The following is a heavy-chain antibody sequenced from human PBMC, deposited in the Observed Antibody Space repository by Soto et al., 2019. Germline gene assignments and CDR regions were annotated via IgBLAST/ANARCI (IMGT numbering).Heavy chain of an antibody. D-gene: IGHD4-17*01. V-gene: IGHV4-39*01. Sequence: SETLSLTYTVSGGSISSSSYYWGWIRQPPGKGLEWIGSIYYSGSTYYNPSLKSRVTISVDTSKNQFSLKLSSVTAADTAVYYCARLYGDRDYWGQGTLVTVSS. CDR2: IYYSGST. CDR1: GGSISSSSYY. CDR3: ARLYGDRDY. J-gene: IGHJ4*02.